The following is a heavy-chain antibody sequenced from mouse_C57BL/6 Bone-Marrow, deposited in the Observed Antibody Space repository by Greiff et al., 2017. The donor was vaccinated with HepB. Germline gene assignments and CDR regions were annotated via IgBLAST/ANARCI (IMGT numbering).Heavy chain of an antibody. V-gene: IGHV1-80*01. Sequence: QVQLQQSGAELVKPGASVKISCKASGYAFSSYWMNWVKQRPGKGLEWIGQIYPGDGDTNYNGKFKGKATLTADKSSSTAYMQLSSLTSEDSAVYFCARIEKLHYGSSEGTGYWGQGTTLTVSS. CDR1: GYAFSSYW. D-gene: IGHD1-1*01. CDR2: IYPGDGDT. J-gene: IGHJ2*01. CDR3: ARIEKLHYGSSEGTGY.